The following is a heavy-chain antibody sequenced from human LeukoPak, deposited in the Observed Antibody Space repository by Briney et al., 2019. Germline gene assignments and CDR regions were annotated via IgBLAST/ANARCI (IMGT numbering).Heavy chain of an antibody. Sequence: GGSLRLSCAASGFTFDDYGMSWVRQAPGKGLEWVSGINWNGGSTGYADSVKGRFTISRDNSKNTLYLQMNSLRAEDTAVYYCAKVQSAAGDYWGQGTLVTVSS. V-gene: IGHV3-20*04. CDR3: AKVQSAAGDY. CDR1: GFTFDDYG. J-gene: IGHJ4*02. D-gene: IGHD6-13*01. CDR2: INWNGGST.